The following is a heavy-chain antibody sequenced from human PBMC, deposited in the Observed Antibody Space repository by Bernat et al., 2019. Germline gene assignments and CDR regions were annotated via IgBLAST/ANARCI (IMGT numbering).Heavy chain of an antibody. CDR1: GFTFSSYG. CDR2: ISYDGSNK. D-gene: IGHD3-10*01. Sequence: QVQLVESGGGVVQPGRSLRLSCAASGFTFSSYGMHWVRQAPGKGLEWVAVISYDGSNKYYADSVKGRFTISRDNSKNTLYLQMNSLRAEDTAVYYCAKSTLRGSWSYFDYFDYWGQGTLVTVSS. J-gene: IGHJ4*02. CDR3: AKSTLRGSWSYFDYFDY. V-gene: IGHV3-30*18.